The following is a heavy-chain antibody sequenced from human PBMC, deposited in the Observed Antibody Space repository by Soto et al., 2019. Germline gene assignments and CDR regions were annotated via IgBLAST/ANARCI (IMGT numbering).Heavy chain of an antibody. CDR1: GFTVSSNY. CDR3: ARGGITIFGVGLDY. V-gene: IGHV3-53*04. J-gene: IGHJ4*02. CDR2: IYSGGST. D-gene: IGHD3-3*01. Sequence: EVQLVESGGRLVQPGGSLRLSCAASGFTVSSNYMSWVRQAPGKGLEWVSVIYSGGSTYYADSVKGRFTISRHNSKNTLYLQMNSLRAEDTAVYYCARGGITIFGVGLDYWGQGTLVTVSS.